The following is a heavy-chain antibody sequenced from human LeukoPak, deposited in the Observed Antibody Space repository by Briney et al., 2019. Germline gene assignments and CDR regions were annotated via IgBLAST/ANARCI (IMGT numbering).Heavy chain of an antibody. V-gene: IGHV3-53*01. CDR3: ARENVGFGSWFDS. CDR2: IYSGGSK. D-gene: IGHD3-10*01. Sequence: GGSLRLSCAASGFIVSNNYMSWVRQPPGKGLEWVSVIYSGGSKYYADSVKVRFTISRDNSKNTVYLQMDDLRPEDTAVYYCARENVGFGSWFDSWGQGTLVAVSS. J-gene: IGHJ5*01. CDR1: GFIVSNNY.